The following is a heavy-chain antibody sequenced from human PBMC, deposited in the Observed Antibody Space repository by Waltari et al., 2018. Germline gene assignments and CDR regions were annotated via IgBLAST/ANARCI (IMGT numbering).Heavy chain of an antibody. Sequence: QLQLQESGPGLVKPSETLSLTCTVPGGSISSSSYYWGWIRQPPGQGLEWIGSIYYSGSTYYNPSLKSRVTISVDTSKNQFSLKLSSVTAADTAVYYCARDPSNYYDSSGYSVFDYWGQGTLVTVSS. D-gene: IGHD3-22*01. V-gene: IGHV4-39*07. J-gene: IGHJ4*02. CDR1: GGSISSSSYY. CDR3: ARDPSNYYDSSGYSVFDY. CDR2: IYYSGST.